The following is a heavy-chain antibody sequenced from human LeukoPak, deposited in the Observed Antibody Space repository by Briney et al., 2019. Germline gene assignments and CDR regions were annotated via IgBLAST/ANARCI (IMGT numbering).Heavy chain of an antibody. Sequence: ASVKVSFKASGYTFTGYYMHWVRQAPGQGLERMGWINPNSGGTNYAQKFQGRVTMTRDTPISTAYMELSRLRSDDTAVYSCARFPAHIKFGGFDPWGQGTLVTVSS. CDR2: INPNSGGT. CDR1: GYTFTGYY. CDR3: ARFPAHIKFGGFDP. V-gene: IGHV1-2*02. D-gene: IGHD3-16*01. J-gene: IGHJ5*02.